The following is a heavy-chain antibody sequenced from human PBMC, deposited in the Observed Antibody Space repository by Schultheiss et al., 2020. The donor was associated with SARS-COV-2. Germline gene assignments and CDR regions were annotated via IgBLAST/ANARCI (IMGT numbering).Heavy chain of an antibody. CDR3: AKGPRIAAAGTEDY. V-gene: IGHV3-9*01. Sequence: GGSLRLSCTASGFTFGDYAMHWVRQAPGKGLEWVSGINCNSGTIDYSDSVKGRFTISRDNSKNTLYLQMNSLRAEDTAVYYCAKGPRIAAAGTEDYWGQGTLVTVSS. CDR1: GFTFGDYA. CDR2: INCNSGTI. J-gene: IGHJ4*02. D-gene: IGHD6-13*01.